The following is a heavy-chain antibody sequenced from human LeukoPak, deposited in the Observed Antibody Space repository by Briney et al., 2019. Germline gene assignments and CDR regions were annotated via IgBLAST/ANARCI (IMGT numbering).Heavy chain of an antibody. V-gene: IGHV4-59*01. Sequence: PSETLSLTCTVSGGSISSYYWSWIRQPPGKGLEWIGYTYYSGSTNYNPSLKSRVTISVDTSKNQFSLKLSSVTAADTAVYYCARTPTRGRWLQLREYYYYGMDVWGQGTTVTVSS. CDR3: ARTPTRGRWLQLREYYYYGMDV. D-gene: IGHD5-24*01. J-gene: IGHJ6*02. CDR2: TYYSGST. CDR1: GGSISSYY.